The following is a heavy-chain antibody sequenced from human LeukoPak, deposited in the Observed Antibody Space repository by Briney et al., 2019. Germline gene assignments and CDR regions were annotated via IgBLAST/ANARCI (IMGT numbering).Heavy chain of an antibody. CDR1: GGSISSGGYY. J-gene: IGHJ6*01. D-gene: IGHD3-9*01. V-gene: IGHV4-61*02. CDR2: IYTSGST. Sequence: SQTLSLTCTVSGGSISSGGYYWSWIRQPPGKGLEWIGRIYTSGSTYYNPSLKSRVTISVDTSKNQFSLKLSSMTAADTAVYYCERRTNVLRYFDWPLYGMEVWAEGTTVTVTS. CDR3: ERRTNVLRYFDWPLYGMEV.